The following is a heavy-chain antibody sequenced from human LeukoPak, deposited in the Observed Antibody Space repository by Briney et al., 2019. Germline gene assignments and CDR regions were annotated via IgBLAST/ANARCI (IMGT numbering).Heavy chain of an antibody. CDR3: ARMPPVRGVRNFYFHYYVDV. Sequence: SETLSLTCTVSGASIDGYYWSWIRQPAGQSPEWIGRIHTSGTTNYNPAFKSRVIMSVDTSDKQFSLNVSSVTAADTAVYYCARMPPVRGVRNFYFHYYVDVWGRGTTVTVSS. CDR2: IHTSGTT. J-gene: IGHJ6*03. CDR1: GASIDGYY. V-gene: IGHV4-4*07. D-gene: IGHD3-10*01.